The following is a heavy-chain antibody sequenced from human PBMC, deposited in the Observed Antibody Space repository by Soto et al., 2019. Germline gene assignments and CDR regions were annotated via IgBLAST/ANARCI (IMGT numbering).Heavy chain of an antibody. CDR1: GASISSGGFY. Sequence: SETLSLTCSVSGASISSGGFYWTWIRQHPGKGLEWIGFIYDSGSTYYNASLKSRVTISGDTSKNQFSLKLSSVTSADTALYYCARGPRKIGGNSYYGMDVWGQGTTVTVYS. CDR2: IYDSGST. V-gene: IGHV4-31*03. J-gene: IGHJ6*02. CDR3: ARGPRKIGGNSYYGMDV.